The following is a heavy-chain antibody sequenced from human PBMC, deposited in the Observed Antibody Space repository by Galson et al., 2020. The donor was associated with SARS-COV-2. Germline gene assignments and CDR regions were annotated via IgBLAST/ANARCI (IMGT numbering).Heavy chain of an antibody. V-gene: IGHV4-61*02. CDR1: GGSISSGSYY. J-gene: IGHJ3*02. CDR3: ARSHDIRGDALDI. D-gene: IGHD3-22*01. Sequence: SETLSLTCTVSGGSISSGSYYWSWIRQPAGKELEWIGRIHSTGSTNYNPSLKSRVTISVDTSKNQFSLRLSSVTAADTAVYNCARSHDIRGDALDIWGQGIMVTVSS. CDR2: IHSTGST.